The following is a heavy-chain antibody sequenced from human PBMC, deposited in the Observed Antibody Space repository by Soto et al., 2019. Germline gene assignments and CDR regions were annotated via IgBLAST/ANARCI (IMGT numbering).Heavy chain of an antibody. CDR3: AREKSGYYDY. D-gene: IGHD3-3*01. J-gene: IGHJ4*02. CDR2: INPICGTA. V-gene: IGHV1-69*13. Sequence: ASVKVSCKASGGTFSSYAISWVRQAPGQGLEWMGGINPICGTANYAQKFQGRVTITADESTSTAYMELSSLRSEDTAVYYCAREKSGYYDYWGQGTLVTVSS. CDR1: GGTFSSYA.